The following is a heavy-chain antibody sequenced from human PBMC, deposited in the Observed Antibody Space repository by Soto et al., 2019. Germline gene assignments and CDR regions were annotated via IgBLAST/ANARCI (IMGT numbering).Heavy chain of an antibody. D-gene: IGHD5-12*01. CDR3: AKEEADIVATTDQGALYYYDGMDV. CDR2: ISYDGSNK. V-gene: IGHV3-30*04. J-gene: IGHJ6*02. CDR1: GFTFSAYA. Sequence: GGSLRLSCAASGFTFSAYAMHWVRQAPGRGLEWVAVISYDGSNKYYADSVKGRFTISRDNSKNTLYLQMNSLRAEDTAVYYCAKEEADIVATTDQGALYYYDGMDVSGQGTPVTVSS.